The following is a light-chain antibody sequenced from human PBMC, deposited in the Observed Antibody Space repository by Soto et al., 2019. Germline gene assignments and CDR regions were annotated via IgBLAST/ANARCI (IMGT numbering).Light chain of an antibody. Sequence: EIVLTQSPGTLSLSPGERATLSCRASQSVSSSYLAWYQQKPGQAPRLLIYGASSRATGIPDRFSGSGSGTDFTLTISRLEPEDFAVYYCQQYGSAQTYTVGRGTKLEIK. J-gene: IGKJ2*01. V-gene: IGKV3-20*01. CDR1: QSVSSSY. CDR3: QQYGSAQTYT. CDR2: GAS.